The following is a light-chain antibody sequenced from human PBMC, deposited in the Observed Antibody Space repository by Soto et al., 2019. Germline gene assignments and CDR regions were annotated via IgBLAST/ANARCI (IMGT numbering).Light chain of an antibody. V-gene: IGKV3-15*01. CDR1: QSVSSY. CDR3: QQYNGWRPTYT. J-gene: IGKJ2*01. Sequence: ETVLTQSPATLSVSPGERATLSCRASQSVSSYLAWYQQKPGQAPRLLIYGASTRATGIPARFSGSASGTEFTLTISSLRCENFAGYYCQQYNGWRPTYTFGQGTKLEIK. CDR2: GAS.